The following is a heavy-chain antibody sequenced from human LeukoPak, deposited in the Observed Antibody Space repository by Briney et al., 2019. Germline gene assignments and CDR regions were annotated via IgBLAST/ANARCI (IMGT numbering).Heavy chain of an antibody. CDR1: GYTFTGYY. D-gene: IGHD3-3*01. CDR3: ARDSIFGANMSWFDP. CDR2: INPNSGGT. J-gene: IGHJ5*02. Sequence: ASVKVSCKASGYTFTGYYMHWVRQAPGQGLEWMGWINPNSGGTNYAQKFQGRVTMTRDTSISTAYMELSRLRSDDTAVYYCARDSIFGANMSWFDPWGQGTLVTVSS. V-gene: IGHV1-2*02.